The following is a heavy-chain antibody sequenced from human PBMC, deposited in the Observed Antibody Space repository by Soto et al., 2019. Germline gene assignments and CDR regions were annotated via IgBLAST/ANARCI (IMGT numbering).Heavy chain of an antibody. D-gene: IGHD3-9*01. CDR3: AKGTYYDILTGYHSPLYYYGMDV. J-gene: IGHJ6*02. CDR2: ISGSRGST. Sequence: GGSLRLSCAASGFTFSSYAMSWVRQAPGKGLEWVSAISGSRGSTYYADSVKGRFTISRDNSKNTLYLQMNSLRAEDTAVYYCAKGTYYDILTGYHSPLYYYGMDVWGQGTTVTVSS. V-gene: IGHV3-23*01. CDR1: GFTFSSYA.